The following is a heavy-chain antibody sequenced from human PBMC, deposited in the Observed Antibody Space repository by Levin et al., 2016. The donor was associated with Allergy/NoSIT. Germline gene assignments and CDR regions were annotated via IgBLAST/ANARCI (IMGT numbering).Heavy chain of an antibody. Sequence: SETLSLTCTVSGDSISSSSHYWGWIRQPPGKGLEWIGTIFYTGTTSYTPSLKSRVTISVDTSKNLFFLKLTSVTAADTAVYYCARQVIAVAKPFDQWGQGTLVTVSS. J-gene: IGHJ4*02. CDR1: GDSISSSSHY. D-gene: IGHD6-19*01. V-gene: IGHV4-39*01. CDR2: IFYTGTT. CDR3: ARQVIAVAKPFDQ.